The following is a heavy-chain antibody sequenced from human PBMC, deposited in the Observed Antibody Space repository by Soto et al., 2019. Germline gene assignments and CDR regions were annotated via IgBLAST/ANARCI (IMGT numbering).Heavy chain of an antibody. D-gene: IGHD6-19*01. J-gene: IGHJ6*02. CDR3: ATGVSGASQSYYYYGMDV. CDR2: IYPGDSDT. Sequence: PGESLKISCKGSGYSFTSYWIGWVRQMPGKGLEWMGIIYPGDSDTRYSPSFQGQVTISADKSISTAYLQWSSLKASDTAMYYCATGVSGASQSYYYYGMDVWGQGTTVTVSS. V-gene: IGHV5-51*01. CDR1: GYSFTSYW.